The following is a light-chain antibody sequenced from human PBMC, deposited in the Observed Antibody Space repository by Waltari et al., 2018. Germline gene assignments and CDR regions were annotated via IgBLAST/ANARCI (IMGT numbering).Light chain of an antibody. CDR1: QSVTSSY. CDR2: GAS. CDR3: QQYGSYPLT. J-gene: IGKJ4*01. Sequence: EIVLTQSPGTLSLSPGERATLSCRASQSVTSSYLAWYQQKPGQASRLLIYGASSRATGIPDRFSGSGYGTAITLTISRLEPEDFAVYYCQQYGSYPLTFGGGTKVEL. V-gene: IGKV3-20*01.